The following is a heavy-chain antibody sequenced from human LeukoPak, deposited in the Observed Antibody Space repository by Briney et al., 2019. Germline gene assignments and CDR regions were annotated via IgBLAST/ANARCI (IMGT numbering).Heavy chain of an antibody. V-gene: IGHV3-30*02. CDR1: GFTFSSYG. J-gene: IGHJ4*02. Sequence: PGGSLRLSCAASGFTFSSYGMHWVRQAPGKGLEWVAFIRYDGSNKYYADSVKGRFTISRDNSKNTLYLQMNSLRAEDTAVYYCAKDPLSGIAARFDYWGQGTLVTVSS. CDR2: IRYDGSNK. D-gene: IGHD6-6*01. CDR3: AKDPLSGIAARFDY.